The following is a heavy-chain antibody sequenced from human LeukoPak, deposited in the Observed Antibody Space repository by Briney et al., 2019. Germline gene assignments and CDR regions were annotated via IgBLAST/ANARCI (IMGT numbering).Heavy chain of an antibody. D-gene: IGHD3-10*01. CDR2: IYTSGST. CDR1: GGSISSGSYY. CDR3: AIRKQGYYGSGRYAFDI. Sequence: SETLSLTCTVSGGSISSGSYYWSWIRQPAGKGLEWIGRIYTSGSTNYNPSLKSRVTISVDTSKNQFSLKLSSVTAADTAVYYCAIRKQGYYGSGRYAFDIWGQGTIVTVSS. V-gene: IGHV4-61*02. J-gene: IGHJ3*02.